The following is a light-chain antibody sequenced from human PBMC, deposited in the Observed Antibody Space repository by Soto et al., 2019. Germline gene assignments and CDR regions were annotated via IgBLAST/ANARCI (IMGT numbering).Light chain of an antibody. CDR3: SSYTSSSTYV. J-gene: IGLJ1*01. Sequence: QSVLTQPASVSGSPGQSITISCTGTSSDVGGYNYVSWYQQYPGNAPKLMIYDVSNQPAGVSDRFSGSKSGNTASLTISGLQAEDDADYYCSSYTSSSTYVFGTGTKLTVL. CDR1: SSDVGGYNY. CDR2: DVS. V-gene: IGLV2-14*01.